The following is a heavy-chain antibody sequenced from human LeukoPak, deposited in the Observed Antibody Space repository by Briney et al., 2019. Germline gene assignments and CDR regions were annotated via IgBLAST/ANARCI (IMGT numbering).Heavy chain of an antibody. CDR1: GGSINNGDYF. V-gene: IGHV4-31*03. Sequence: SETLSLTCTVSGGSINNGDYFWTWIRQHPGKGLEWIGYIYYTGTTYYTPSLKSRATISIDTSKNQFSLKVSSVTAADTAMYYCARRYCSSTSGYYYFDYWGQGTLVTVSS. CDR3: ARRYCSSTSGYYYFDY. D-gene: IGHD2-2*01. J-gene: IGHJ4*02. CDR2: IYYTGTT.